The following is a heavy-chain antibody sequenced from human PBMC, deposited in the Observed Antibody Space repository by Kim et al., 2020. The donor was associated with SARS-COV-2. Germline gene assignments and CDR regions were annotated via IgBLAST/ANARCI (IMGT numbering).Heavy chain of an antibody. D-gene: IGHD2-2*01. J-gene: IGHJ4*02. V-gene: IGHV3-49*02. CDR3: TRAPAALYPLGWY. Sequence: YAASVKGRFTISRDDSKSIAYLQMNSLKTEDTAVYYCTRAPAALYPLGWYWGQGTLVTVSS.